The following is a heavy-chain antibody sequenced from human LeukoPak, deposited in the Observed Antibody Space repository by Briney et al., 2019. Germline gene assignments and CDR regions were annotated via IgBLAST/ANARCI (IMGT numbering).Heavy chain of an antibody. V-gene: IGHV4-39*07. CDR2: IYYSGST. D-gene: IGHD2-21*02. CDR1: GGSISSSSYY. CDR3: ARVWVTEYYFDY. Sequence: SETPSLTCTVSGGSISSSSYYWGWIRQPPGKGLEWIGSIYYSGSTYYNPSLKSRVTISVDTSKNQFSLKLSSVTAADTAVYYCARVWVTEYYFDYWGQGTLVTVSS. J-gene: IGHJ4*02.